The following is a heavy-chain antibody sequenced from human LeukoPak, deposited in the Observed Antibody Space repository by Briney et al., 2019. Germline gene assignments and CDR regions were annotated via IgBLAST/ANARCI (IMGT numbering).Heavy chain of an antibody. CDR1: GYTFTGYY. CDR2: INPNTGDT. V-gene: IGHV1-2*02. J-gene: IGHJ4*02. CDR3: ARDETFCTGDNHYPDLGY. Sequence: GASVKVSCKASGYTFTGYYLFWVRQAPGQGLEWMGWINPNTGDTRYGQKFQGRVTLTRDTSIRTTYMELSSLRSDDTAVYYCARDETFCTGDNHYPDLGYWGQGTLVTVSS. D-gene: IGHD2-8*02.